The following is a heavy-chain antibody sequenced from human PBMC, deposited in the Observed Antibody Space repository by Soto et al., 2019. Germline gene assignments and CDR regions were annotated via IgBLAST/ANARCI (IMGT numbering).Heavy chain of an antibody. CDR2: IIPIFGTA. D-gene: IGHD4-17*01. V-gene: IGHV1-69*13. CDR3: ARDPYGDYRWFDS. CDR1: GGTFSSYA. Sequence: ASVKVSCKASGGTFSSYAISWVRQAPGQGLEWMGGIIPIFGTANYAQKFQGRVTITADESTSTAYMELSSLRSEDTAVYYCARDPYGDYRWFDSWGQGTLVTVSS. J-gene: IGHJ5*01.